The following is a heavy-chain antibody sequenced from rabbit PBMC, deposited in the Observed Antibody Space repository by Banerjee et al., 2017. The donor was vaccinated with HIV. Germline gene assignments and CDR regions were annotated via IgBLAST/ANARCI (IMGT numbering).Heavy chain of an antibody. CDR1: GFSFGGGY. Sequence: QSLEESGGDLVKPGASLTLTCTASGFSFGGGYMCWVRQAPGKGLEWIACIYTDSISTYYATWAKGRFTISKTSSTTVTLQMTSLTAADTATYFCARGIARTNSGIIYYFHLWGPGTMVTVS. D-gene: IGHD1-1*01. V-gene: IGHV1S40*01. CDR3: ARGIARTNSGIIYYFHL. J-gene: IGHJ4*01. CDR2: IYTDSIST.